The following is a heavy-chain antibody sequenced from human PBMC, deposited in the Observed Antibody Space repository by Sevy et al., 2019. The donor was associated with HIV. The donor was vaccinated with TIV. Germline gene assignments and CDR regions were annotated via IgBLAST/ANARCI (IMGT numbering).Heavy chain of an antibody. Sequence: GGSMRLSCAASGFTFSRYSMHWVRQAPGKGLEWVATISFDASNKHYADSVKGRFTISRDNFQNSLFLQMNSLRPEDTAVYYCALERLSSDVAEYFQNWGQGTLVTVSS. CDR2: ISFDASNK. D-gene: IGHD1-1*01. CDR1: GFTFSRYS. J-gene: IGHJ1*01. V-gene: IGHV3-30*04. CDR3: ALERLSSDVAEYFQN.